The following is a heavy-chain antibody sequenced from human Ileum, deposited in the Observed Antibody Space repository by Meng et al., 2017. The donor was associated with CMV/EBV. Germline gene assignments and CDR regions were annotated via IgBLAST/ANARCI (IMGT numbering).Heavy chain of an antibody. J-gene: IGHJ3*02. CDR2: ISYDGSNK. V-gene: IGHV3-30*04. D-gene: IGHD2-15*01. CDR3: ARDQRDGGPDAFDI. CDR1: GFTFSCYA. Sequence: ASGFTFSCYAMHWVRQAPGKGMEWVAVISYDGSNKYYAASVKGRFTISRDNSKNTLYLQMNSLRAEDTAVYYCARDQRDGGPDAFDIWGQGTMVTVSS.